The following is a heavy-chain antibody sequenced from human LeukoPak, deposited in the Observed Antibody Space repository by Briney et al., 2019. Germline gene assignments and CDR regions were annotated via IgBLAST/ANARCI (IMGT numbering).Heavy chain of an antibody. V-gene: IGHV3-30-3*01. J-gene: IGHJ4*02. CDR2: ISYDGSNK. CDR1: GFTFSSYA. D-gene: IGHD4-17*01. Sequence: PGGSLRLSCAASGFTFSSYAMHWVRQAPGKGLEWVAVISYDGSNKYYADSVKGRFTISRDNSKNTLYLQMNSLRAEDTAVYYCATTDDYGAPGGLWGQGTLVTVSS. CDR3: ATTDDYGAPGGL.